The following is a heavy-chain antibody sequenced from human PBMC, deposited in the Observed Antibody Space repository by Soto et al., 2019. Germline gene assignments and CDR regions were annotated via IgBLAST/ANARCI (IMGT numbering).Heavy chain of an antibody. J-gene: IGHJ6*02. V-gene: IGHV4-59*01. CDR3: ARSRSEGVFGVALDV. Sequence: SETRSLTCSVSGGSISSYYWSWIRQPPGKGLEWIGYIYYSGSTNYNPSLKSRVTISIDTSKNQFSLKLSSVTAADTAVYYCARSRSEGVFGVALDVWGQGTTVTV. D-gene: IGHD3-3*01. CDR2: IYYSGST. CDR1: GGSISSYY.